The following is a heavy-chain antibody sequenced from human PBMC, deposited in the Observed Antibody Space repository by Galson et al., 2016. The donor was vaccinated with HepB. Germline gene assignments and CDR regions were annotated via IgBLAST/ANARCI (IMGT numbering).Heavy chain of an antibody. J-gene: IGHJ3*01. CDR2: VSGSGSNT. V-gene: IGHV3-23*01. D-gene: IGHD4-23*01. CDR3: ARPSSRLEVAGGDAFDL. CDR1: GFTFSNCA. Sequence: SLRLSCAASGFTFSNCAMSWVRQAPGKGLEWVSTVSGSGSNTYYADSVKGRFTISRDNSKNTLYLYMNNLRAEDTAVYYCARPSSRLEVAGGDAFDLWGQGTMVTVSS.